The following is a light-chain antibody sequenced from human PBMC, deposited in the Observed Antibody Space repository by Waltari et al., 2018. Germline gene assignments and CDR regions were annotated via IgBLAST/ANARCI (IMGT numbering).Light chain of an antibody. Sequence: QSVLTQPPSVSGVPGQTVTISCTGAFSNIGAGHAVHWYQRLPGAAPKLLIHKNNNRPSGVPARFSGSRSGASASLIIAGLQSEDEADYYCQSYDNKLKVFGSGTKVNVL. CDR3: QSYDNKLKV. CDR2: KNN. V-gene: IGLV1-40*03. CDR1: FSNIGAGHA. J-gene: IGLJ6*01.